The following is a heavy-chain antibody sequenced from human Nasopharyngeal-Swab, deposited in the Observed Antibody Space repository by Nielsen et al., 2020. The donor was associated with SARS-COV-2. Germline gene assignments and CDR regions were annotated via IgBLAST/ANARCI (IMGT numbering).Heavy chain of an antibody. CDR1: GYTFTSYY. Sequence: ASVKVSCKASGYTFTSYYMHWVRQAPGQGLEWMGIVNPSGGRTSYAQKFQGRVIMTRDTSTSTAYMELSSLRSEDTAVYYCARDRIEITIFGVVYYGMDVWGQGTTVTVSS. V-gene: IGHV1-46*01. CDR3: ARDRIEITIFGVVYYGMDV. J-gene: IGHJ6*02. CDR2: VNPSGGRT. D-gene: IGHD3-3*01.